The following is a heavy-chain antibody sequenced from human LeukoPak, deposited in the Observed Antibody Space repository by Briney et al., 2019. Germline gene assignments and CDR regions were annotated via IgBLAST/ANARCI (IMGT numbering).Heavy chain of an antibody. V-gene: IGHV4-59*01. Sequence: SETLSLTCTVSGGSISTYYWTWIRQPPGKGLEWIGCVYNSGSTNYNPSLKSRLTMSVDTSKNQFSLKLRSVTAADTAVYYCARTPSVYCSGGDCYPGHFDYWGQGTLVTVSS. D-gene: IGHD2-15*01. CDR3: ARTPSVYCSGGDCYPGHFDY. CDR2: VYNSGST. J-gene: IGHJ4*02. CDR1: GGSISTYY.